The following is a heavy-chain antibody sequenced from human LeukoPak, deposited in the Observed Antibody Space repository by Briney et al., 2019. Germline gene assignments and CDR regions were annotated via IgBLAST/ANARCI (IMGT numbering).Heavy chain of an antibody. J-gene: IGHJ4*02. Sequence: ASVKVSCKASGYNFTDKYMHWVRQAPGQGLEWMGWINPNNGGTNYAQKFEGRVTMTRDTSISTAYMELSSLRSDDTAVYYCAKAPDWGQGTLVTVSS. CDR1: GYNFTDKY. CDR2: INPNNGGT. CDR3: AKAPD. V-gene: IGHV1-2*02.